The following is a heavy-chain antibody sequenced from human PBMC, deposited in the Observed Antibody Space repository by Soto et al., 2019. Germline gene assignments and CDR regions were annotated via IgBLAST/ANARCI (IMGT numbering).Heavy chain of an antibody. CDR1: SLSFSGYY. Sequence: SVTLSLTCSIYSLSFSGYYWSLIRPPPGKGLEWIGEISQSGNTNYSPSLKSRVSISIDTSMKQFSLNLASVSAADTAVYYCARAPKVSGSSQTRPDFWGQGTLVTVSA. D-gene: IGHD6-6*01. CDR3: ARAPKVSGSSQTRPDF. CDR2: ISQSGNT. J-gene: IGHJ4*02. V-gene: IGHV4-34*01.